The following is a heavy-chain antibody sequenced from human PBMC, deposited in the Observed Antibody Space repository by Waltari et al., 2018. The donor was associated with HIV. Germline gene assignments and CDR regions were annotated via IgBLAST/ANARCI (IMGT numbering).Heavy chain of an antibody. J-gene: IGHJ4*02. V-gene: IGHV4-39*01. CDR1: GGSRTSYS. Sequence: QLQLQESGPGLVKPSETLSLTCSVSGGSRTSYSWGWIRQPPGKGLEWIGSIYYGGSTFYNSSLKSRLTISVDTSKNQFSLKLSSVTAADTAVYYCARHDPGTYYYFDYWGQGTLVTVSS. CDR2: IYYGGST. D-gene: IGHD3-10*01. CDR3: ARHDPGTYYYFDY.